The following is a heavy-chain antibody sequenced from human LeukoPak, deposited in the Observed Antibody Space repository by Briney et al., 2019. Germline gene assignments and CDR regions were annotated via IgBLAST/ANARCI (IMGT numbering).Heavy chain of an antibody. J-gene: IGHJ4*02. Sequence: PGGSLRLSCAASGFTFSSYDIHWVRQAPGKGLEWVAAIWHDGSNEYYVDSVKGRFTISSDNSKNTLYLQMNSLRAEDTAVYYCARDNSRTLDYWGQGTLVTVSS. CDR2: IWHDGSNE. CDR1: GFTFSSYD. CDR3: ARDNSRTLDY. V-gene: IGHV3-33*01.